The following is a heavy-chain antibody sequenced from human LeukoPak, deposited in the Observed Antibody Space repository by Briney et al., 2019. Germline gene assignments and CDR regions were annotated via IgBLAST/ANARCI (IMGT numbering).Heavy chain of an antibody. V-gene: IGHV3-11*04. CDR1: GFTFSDYY. D-gene: IGHD2-2*02. Sequence: GGSLRLSCAASGFTFSDYYMSWIRQAPGKGLEWISYISSSGNTISYADSVKGLFTISRDNAKNSLYLQMNSLRAEDTAVYYCARAATKGYCSSTSCYKSGFDPWGQGTLVTVSS. CDR3: ARAATKGYCSSTSCYKSGFDP. J-gene: IGHJ5*02. CDR2: ISSSGNTI.